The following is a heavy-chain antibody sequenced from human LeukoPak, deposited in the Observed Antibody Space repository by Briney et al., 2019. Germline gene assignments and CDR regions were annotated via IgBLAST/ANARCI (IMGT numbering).Heavy chain of an antibody. CDR1: ARSLSNYY. CDR2: IHTSGST. V-gene: IGHV4-4*07. Sequence: SDTLSLSCTVSARSLSNYYWRWIRQPAGKGMEWIGRIHTSGSTNYNPSLKSRVTMSVDTSKNQFSLKLSSVTAADTAVYYCARENYYMDVWGKGTTVTVSS. CDR3: ARENYYMDV. J-gene: IGHJ6*03.